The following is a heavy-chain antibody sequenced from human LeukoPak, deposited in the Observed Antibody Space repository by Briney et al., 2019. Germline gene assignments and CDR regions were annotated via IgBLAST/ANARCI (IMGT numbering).Heavy chain of an antibody. CDR1: GFTFSNYW. D-gene: IGHD3-10*01. V-gene: IGHV3-74*01. CDR3: ARGTPMDYYYYYMDV. CDR2: INSDGSST. J-gene: IGHJ6*03. Sequence: PGGSLRLFCAASGFTFSNYWMHWVRQAPGKGLVWVSRINSDGSSTRYADSVKGRFTISRDNAKNTLYLQMNSLRAEDTAVYYCARGTPMDYYYYYMDVWGKGTTVTVAS.